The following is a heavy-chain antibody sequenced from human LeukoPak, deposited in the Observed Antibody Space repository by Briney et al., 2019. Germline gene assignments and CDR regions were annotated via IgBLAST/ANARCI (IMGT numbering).Heavy chain of an antibody. CDR1: GFTFSSYD. CDR2: ISYDGRNK. D-gene: IGHD3-3*01. CDR3: ARAGVTSGYFYYYYYYMDV. Sequence: GGSLRLSCAASGFTFSSYDIHWVRQAPGKGLEWVAVISYDGRNKYYADSVKGRFTISRDNSKDTVYLQMNSLRAEDTAVYYCARAGVTSGYFYYYYYYMDVWGKGTTVTVSS. V-gene: IGHV3-30*04. J-gene: IGHJ6*03.